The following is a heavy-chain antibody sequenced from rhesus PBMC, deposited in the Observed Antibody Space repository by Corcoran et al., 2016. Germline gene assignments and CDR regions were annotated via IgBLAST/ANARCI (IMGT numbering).Heavy chain of an antibody. CDR1: GYTFTDYY. Sequence: EVQLVQSGAEVKKPGASVTISCTAPGYTFTDYYLTRVGTAPRKGREWMVSIDPEYGERKHGKHVQDRVPIPAAASIDPAYMELTSLRAEDTAVYYCTTGGNHFDYWGQGALVTVSS. V-gene: IGHV1-111*02. J-gene: IGHJ4*01. D-gene: IGHD3-9*01. CDR3: TTGGNHFDY. CDR2: IDPEYGER.